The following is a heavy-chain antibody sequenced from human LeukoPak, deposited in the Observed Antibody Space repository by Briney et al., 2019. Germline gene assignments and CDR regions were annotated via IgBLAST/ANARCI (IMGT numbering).Heavy chain of an antibody. Sequence: SETLSLTCTVSGGSISSSSYYWGWIRQPPGKGLEWIGSIYYSGSTYYNPSLKSRVTISVGRSKNQFSLKLSSVTAADTAVYYCARTGDYGTHYFDYWGQGTLVTVSS. CDR2: IYYSGST. CDR1: GGSISSSSYY. D-gene: IGHD4/OR15-4a*01. V-gene: IGHV4-39*07. CDR3: ARTGDYGTHYFDY. J-gene: IGHJ4*02.